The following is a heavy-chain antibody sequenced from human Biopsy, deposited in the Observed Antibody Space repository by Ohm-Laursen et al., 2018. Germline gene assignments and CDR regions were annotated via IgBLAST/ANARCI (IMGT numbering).Heavy chain of an antibody. CDR3: ARDSGILNYGNFKYYHYYGMDV. Sequence: SQTLSLTWTVSGDSVTKYYWIWIRQPPGKGLEWIGHIYYSVMTNYNPSLQSRVSISVDTSRNQGSLTLSSVTAADTAVYYCARDSGILNYGNFKYYHYYGMDVWGQGTKVIVSS. CDR1: GDSVTKYY. CDR2: IYYSVMT. J-gene: IGHJ6*02. D-gene: IGHD4-11*01. V-gene: IGHV4-59*02.